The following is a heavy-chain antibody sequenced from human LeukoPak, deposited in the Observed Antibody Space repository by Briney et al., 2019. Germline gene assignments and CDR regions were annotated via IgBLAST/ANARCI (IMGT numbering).Heavy chain of an antibody. D-gene: IGHD3-22*01. J-gene: IGHJ4*02. Sequence: GGSLRLSCAASGFTVSSNYMSWVRQAPGKGLEWVSVIYSGGSTYYAESVKGRFTISRDNAKNSLYLQMNSLRAEDTAVYYCARAKDYISMIVVVTPDYWGQGTLVTVSS. V-gene: IGHV3-53*01. CDR3: ARAKDYISMIVVVTPDY. CDR2: IYSGGST. CDR1: GFTVSSNY.